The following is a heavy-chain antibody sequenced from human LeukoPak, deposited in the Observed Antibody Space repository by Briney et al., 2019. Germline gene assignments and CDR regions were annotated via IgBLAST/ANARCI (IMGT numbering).Heavy chain of an antibody. CDR1: GFTFSSYG. V-gene: IGHV3-30*18. D-gene: IGHD3-9*01. CDR2: ITYDGSYK. CDR3: AKDVSPLRYFDWLPSD. Sequence: PGGSLRLSCAPSGFTFSSYGMHWVRQAPGKGLEWVAVITYDGSYKYSADSVKGRFTISRDNSKNTLYLQMNSLRAEDTAVYCCAKDVSPLRYFDWLPSDWGQGTLVTVSS. J-gene: IGHJ4*02.